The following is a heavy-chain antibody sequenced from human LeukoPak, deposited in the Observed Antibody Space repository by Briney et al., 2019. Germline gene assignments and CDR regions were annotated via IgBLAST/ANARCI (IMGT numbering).Heavy chain of an antibody. CDR2: ISGRGEAI. CDR1: GFTFSNHN. D-gene: IGHD5-18*01. J-gene: IGHJ4*02. V-gene: IGHV3-48*01. Sequence: GGSLRLSCAASGFTFSNHNMDWVRQAPGKGLEWISYISGRGEAIFYADSVQGRFTISRDNSKNTLYLQMNSLRAEDTAVYYCARDLESYDWGQGTLVTVSS. CDR3: ARDLESYD.